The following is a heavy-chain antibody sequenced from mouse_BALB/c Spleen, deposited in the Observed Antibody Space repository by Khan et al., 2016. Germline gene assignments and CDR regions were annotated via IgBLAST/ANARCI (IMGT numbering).Heavy chain of an antibody. Sequence: QIQLVQSGPELKKPGETVKISCKASGYTFTNYGMNWVKQAPGKGLKWMGWINTNTGEPTYAEEFKGRFAFSLETSASTAYLQINNLKNEDTATXFCAGDYYVRNWFAYWGQGTLVTVSA. CDR1: GYTFTNYG. V-gene: IGHV9-3*02. D-gene: IGHD1-1*01. CDR2: INTNTGEP. CDR3: AGDYYVRNWFAY. J-gene: IGHJ3*01.